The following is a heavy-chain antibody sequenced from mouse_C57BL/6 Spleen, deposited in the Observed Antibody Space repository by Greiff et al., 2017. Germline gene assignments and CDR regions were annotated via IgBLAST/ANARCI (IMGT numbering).Heavy chain of an antibody. CDR2: IDPSDSYT. Sequence: QVQLQQPGAELVMPGASVKLSCKASGYTFTSYWMHWVKQRPGQGLEWIGEIDPSDSYTNYNQKFKGKSTLTVDKSSSTAYMQLSSLTSEDSAVYYCARHTTVVPYVWGTGTTVTVSS. J-gene: IGHJ1*03. CDR1: GYTFTSYW. CDR3: ARHTTVVPYV. D-gene: IGHD1-1*01. V-gene: IGHV1-69*01.